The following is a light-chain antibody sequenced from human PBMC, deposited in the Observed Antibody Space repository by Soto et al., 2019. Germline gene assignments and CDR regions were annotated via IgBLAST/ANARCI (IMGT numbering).Light chain of an antibody. J-gene: IGLJ7*01. CDR3: CSYGGSRAV. Sequence: QSGLTQPASVSGSPGQSITISCTGTSSDVGSHNLVSWYQQHPGQAPKLMIYEVSKRPLGVSTRFSASKSGNTASLTISGLQAEDEADYYCCSYGGSRAVFGGGTQLTV. CDR1: SSDVGSHNL. V-gene: IGLV2-23*02. CDR2: EVS.